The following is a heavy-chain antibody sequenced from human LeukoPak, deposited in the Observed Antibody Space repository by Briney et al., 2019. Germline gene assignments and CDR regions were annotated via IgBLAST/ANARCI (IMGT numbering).Heavy chain of an antibody. CDR2: IYSGDNT. D-gene: IGHD5-18*01. CDR1: GFTVSSNY. V-gene: IGHV3-66*01. CDR3: ARDKWVT. Sequence: GGSLRLSCAASGFTVSSNYTSWVRQAPGRGLEWVSVIYSGDNTYYADSVKGRFTITRDNSNNTLYLQMNSLRAEDTAVYYCARDKWVTWGQGTLVTVSS. J-gene: IGHJ4*02.